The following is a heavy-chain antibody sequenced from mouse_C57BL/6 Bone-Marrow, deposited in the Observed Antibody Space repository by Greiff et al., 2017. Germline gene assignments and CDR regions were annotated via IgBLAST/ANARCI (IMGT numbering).Heavy chain of an antibody. CDR1: GFTFSDAW. D-gene: IGHD2-1*01. CDR2: IRNKANNHAT. Sequence: EVHLVESGGGLVQPGGSMKLSCAASGFTFSDAWMDWVRQSPEKGLEWVAEIRNKANNHATYYAESVKGRFTISRDDSKSSVYLQMNSLRAEDTGIYYCTRYGNPYAMDYWGQGTSVTVSS. J-gene: IGHJ4*01. V-gene: IGHV6-6*01. CDR3: TRYGNPYAMDY.